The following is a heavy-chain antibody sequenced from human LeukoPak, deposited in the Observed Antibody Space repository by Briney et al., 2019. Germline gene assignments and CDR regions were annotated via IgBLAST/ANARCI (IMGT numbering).Heavy chain of an antibody. V-gene: IGHV4-39*07. CDR2: IYYSGST. CDR1: GGSISSSSYY. J-gene: IGHJ5*02. D-gene: IGHD3-3*01. CDR3: ARTFSGYDFWSGYSTENNWFDP. Sequence: SETLSLTCTVSGGSISSSSYYWGWIRQPPGKGLEWIGSIYYSGSTYYNPSLKSRVTISVDTSKNQFSLKLSSVTAADTAVYYCARTFSGYDFWSGYSTENNWFDPWGQGSLVTVSS.